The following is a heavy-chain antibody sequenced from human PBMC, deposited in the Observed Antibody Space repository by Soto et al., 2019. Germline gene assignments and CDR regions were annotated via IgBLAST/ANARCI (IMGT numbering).Heavy chain of an antibody. V-gene: IGHV4-30-4*01. CDR2: IYDSGST. J-gene: IGHJ2*01. D-gene: IGHD4-17*01. CDR3: AREVIPLTTDWYFDL. CDR1: GGSISGGVGGLYY. Sequence: QLQLRESGPGLVKPSETLSLTCTVSGGSISGGVGGLYYWSWIRQPPGKGLEWIGYIYDSGSTYYNPSLKSRVTTSVDPSKNQFSLRLRSVTAADTAVYYCAREVIPLTTDWYFDLWGRGTLVTVSS.